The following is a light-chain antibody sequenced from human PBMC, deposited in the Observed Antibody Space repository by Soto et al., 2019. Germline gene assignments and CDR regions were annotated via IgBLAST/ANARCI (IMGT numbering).Light chain of an antibody. CDR3: QQRDKWPRT. CDR2: GAS. V-gene: IGKV3-11*01. J-gene: IGKJ2*01. Sequence: DIVLTQSPATLSLSPGERATLSCRASQSVGSYLAWFQHKPGQAPRLLIYGASNRATDIPGRFSGRGSGTHFTLTISSLESGDSAVYYCQQRDKWPRTFGQGTKLEIK. CDR1: QSVGSY.